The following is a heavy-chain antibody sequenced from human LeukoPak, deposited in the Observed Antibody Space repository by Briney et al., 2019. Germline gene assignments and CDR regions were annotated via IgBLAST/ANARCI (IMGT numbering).Heavy chain of an antibody. CDR2: INHSGST. D-gene: IGHD3-10*01. J-gene: IGHJ6*02. Sequence: SETLSLTCAVYGGSFSGYYWSWIRQPPGKGLEWIGEINHSGSTNYNPSLKSRVTISVDTSKNQFSLKLSSVTAADTAVYYCARGTARSWFRELPNYYYYYGMDVWGQGTTVTVSS. CDR1: GGSFSGYY. V-gene: IGHV4-34*01. CDR3: ARGTARSWFRELPNYYYYYGMDV.